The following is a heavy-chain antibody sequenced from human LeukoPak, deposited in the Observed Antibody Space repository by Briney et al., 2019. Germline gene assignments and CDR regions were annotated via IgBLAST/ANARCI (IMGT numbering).Heavy chain of an antibody. CDR3: ARGPGCSGGSCYSGWQY. CDR2: INHSGST. V-gene: IGHV4-38-2*02. D-gene: IGHD2-15*01. CDR1: RYSISSGYY. Sequence: SETLSLTCTVSRYSISSGYYWGWIRQPPGKGLEWIGEINHSGSTNYNPSLKSRVTISVDTSKNQFSLKLSSVTAADTAVYYCARGPGCSGGSCYSGWQYWGQGTLVTVSS. J-gene: IGHJ4*02.